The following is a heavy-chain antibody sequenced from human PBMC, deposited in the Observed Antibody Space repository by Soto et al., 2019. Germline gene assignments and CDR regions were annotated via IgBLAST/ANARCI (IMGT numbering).Heavy chain of an antibody. Sequence: SVKVSCKASGGTFSSYAISWVRQAPGQGLEWMGGIIPIFGTANYAQKFQGRVTITADESTSTAYMELSSLRSEDTAVYYCARSLRFLEWLPYYYYGMDVWGQGTTVTVSS. V-gene: IGHV1-69*13. CDR3: ARSLRFLEWLPYYYYGMDV. D-gene: IGHD3-3*01. CDR1: GGTFSSYA. CDR2: IIPIFGTA. J-gene: IGHJ6*02.